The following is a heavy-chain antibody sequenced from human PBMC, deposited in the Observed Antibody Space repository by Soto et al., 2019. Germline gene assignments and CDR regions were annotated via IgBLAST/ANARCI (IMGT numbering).Heavy chain of an antibody. D-gene: IGHD4-17*01. V-gene: IGHV4-30-2*02. CDR1: GGSISSGGYS. J-gene: IGHJ1*01. CDR3: ATRRVTTKYFQH. CDR2: IYHSGST. Sequence: SETLSLTCAVSGGSISSGGYSWSWIRQPPGKGLEWIGYIYHSGSTYYNPSLKSRVTISVDTSKNQFSLKLSSVTAADTAVYYCATRRVTTKYFQHWGQGTLVTVSS.